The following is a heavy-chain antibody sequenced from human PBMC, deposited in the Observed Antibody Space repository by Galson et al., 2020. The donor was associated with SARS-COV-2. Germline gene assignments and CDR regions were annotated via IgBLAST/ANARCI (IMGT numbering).Heavy chain of an antibody. CDR2: ICYSGNT. CDR1: GCSISSRSYC. V-gene: IGHV4-39*01. CDR3: ARWGGANYPFDS. J-gene: IGHJ4*02. D-gene: IGHD3-16*01. Sequence: SGTLYLTGTVSGCSISSRSYCWGWIRQPPGKGLEWIGIICYSGNTYYNPSLKSRLTISVDTYKNQLSLKLSSVTAADTSVYYCARWGGANYPFDSWGQGTLVTVSS.